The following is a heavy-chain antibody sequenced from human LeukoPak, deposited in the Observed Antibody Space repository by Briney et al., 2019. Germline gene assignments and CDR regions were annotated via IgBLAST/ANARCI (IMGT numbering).Heavy chain of an antibody. CDR2: INPSSGVT. CDR1: GYSFPDYY. D-gene: IGHD3-10*01. CDR3: AREADYYGSGSIFRSDS. Sequence: AAVKDTRLTSGYSFPDYYLHWVRQPPGQGLQWMGWINPSSGVTNYAQEFQGRVTMTRDTSISTAYMELSSLTSDDTAVYYCAREADYYGSGSIFRSDSWGEGSLVSVSS. V-gene: IGHV1-2*02. J-gene: IGHJ4*02.